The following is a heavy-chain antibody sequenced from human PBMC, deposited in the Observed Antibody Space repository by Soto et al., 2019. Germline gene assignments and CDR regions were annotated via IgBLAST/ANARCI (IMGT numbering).Heavy chain of an antibody. CDR1: GGSISSSSYY. D-gene: IGHD3-10*01. J-gene: IGHJ5*02. V-gene: IGHV4-39*01. CDR3: ARLDYYGSGSYRTFDP. CDR2: IYYSGST. Sequence: PSETLSLTCTVSGGSISSSSYYWGWIRQPPGKGLEWIGSIYYSGSTYYNPSLKSRVTISVDTSKNQFSLKLSSVTAADTAVYYCARLDYYGSGSYRTFDPWGQGTLVTSPQ.